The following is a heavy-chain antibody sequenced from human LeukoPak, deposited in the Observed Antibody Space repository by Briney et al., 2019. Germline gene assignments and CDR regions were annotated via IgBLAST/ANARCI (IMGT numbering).Heavy chain of an antibody. D-gene: IGHD1-26*01. CDR1: GFSLSDHS. J-gene: IGHJ4*02. V-gene: IGHV3-30*18. CDR2: ISFDGRNK. CDR3: AKGVAGATRTAPDY. Sequence: WGSLTLSCAASGFSLSDHSMNWVRQFPGKGLEWVAVISFDGRNKFYSDSVKGRFTISRDISKNTLFLQMNSLRGEDTAVYFCAKGVAGATRTAPDYWGQGTLVTVSS.